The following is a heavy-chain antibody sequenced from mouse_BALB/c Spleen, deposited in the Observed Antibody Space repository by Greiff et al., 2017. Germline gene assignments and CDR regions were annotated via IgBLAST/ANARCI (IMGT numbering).Heavy chain of an antibody. CDR1: GYSFTGYY. CDR3: ARSSTMITPPYYYAMDY. J-gene: IGHJ4*01. D-gene: IGHD2-4*01. V-gene: IGHV1-31*01. CDR2: INPYNGAT. Sequence: EVQLQQSGAELARPGASVKISCKASGYSFTGYYMHWVKQSHVKSLEWIGRINPYNGATSYNQNFKDKASLTVDKSSSTAYMELHSLTSEDSAVYYCARSSTMITPPYYYAMDYWGQGTSVTVSS.